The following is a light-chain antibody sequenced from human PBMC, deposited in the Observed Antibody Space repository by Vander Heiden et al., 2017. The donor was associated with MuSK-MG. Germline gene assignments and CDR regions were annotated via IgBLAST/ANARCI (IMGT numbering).Light chain of an antibody. J-gene: IGKJ4*01. CDR2: GAS. V-gene: IGKV3-20*01. CDR3: QQYGSSPPLT. Sequence: ESVLTQSPGTLSLSPGESATLSCRASESVSSSHLAWYQQKPGQAPRLLISGASSRATGIPDRFSGSGSGTDFTLTISRLEPEDVAVYYCQQYGSSPPLTFGGGTKVNIK. CDR1: ESVSSSH.